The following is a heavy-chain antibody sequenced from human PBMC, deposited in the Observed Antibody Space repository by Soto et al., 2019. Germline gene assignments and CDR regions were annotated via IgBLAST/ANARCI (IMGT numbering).Heavy chain of an antibody. CDR3: ARDSHVGSGWQLTADY. CDR2: IWYDGSNK. Sequence: LRLSCAASGFTFSSYGMHWVRQAPGKGLEWVAVIWYDGSNKYYAESVKGRFTISRDNSKNTLYLQMNSLRAEDTAVYYCARDSHVGSGWQLTADYWGQGTLVTAPQ. V-gene: IGHV3-33*01. D-gene: IGHD6-19*01. CDR1: GFTFSSYG. J-gene: IGHJ4*02.